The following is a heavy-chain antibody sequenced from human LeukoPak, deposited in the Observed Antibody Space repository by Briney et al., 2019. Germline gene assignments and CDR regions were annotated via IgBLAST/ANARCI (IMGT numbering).Heavy chain of an antibody. V-gene: IGHV3-20*04. J-gene: IGHJ4*02. CDR2: INWNGGST. Sequence: GGSLRLSCAASGFTFDDYGMSWVRQAPGKGLELCSGINWNGGSTGYADSVKGRFTISRDNAKNSLYLQTNSLRAEDTALYYCAREGYCSSTSCPFDYWGQGTLVTVSS. CDR3: AREGYCSSTSCPFDY. D-gene: IGHD2-2*01. CDR1: GFTFDDYG.